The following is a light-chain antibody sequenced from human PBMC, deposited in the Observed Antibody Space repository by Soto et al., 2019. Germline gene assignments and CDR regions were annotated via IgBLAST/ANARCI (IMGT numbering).Light chain of an antibody. Sequence: EIVMTQSPATLSVSPGERATLSCRARQSVSSNLAWYQQKPGQAPRLLIYDASNRATGIPARFSGSGSGTDFTLTISSLEPEDFAVYYCQQYGRSPWTFGQGTKVDI. CDR1: QSVSSN. J-gene: IGKJ1*01. CDR2: DAS. V-gene: IGKV3-11*01. CDR3: QQYGRSPWT.